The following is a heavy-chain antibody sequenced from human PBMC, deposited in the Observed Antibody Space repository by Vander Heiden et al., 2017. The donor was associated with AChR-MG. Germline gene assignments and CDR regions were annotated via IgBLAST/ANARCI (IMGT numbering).Heavy chain of an antibody. CDR1: GGTFSSYA. CDR3: ARETSSSYSTYYFDY. D-gene: IGHD6-6*01. V-gene: IGHV1-69*01. CDR2: IIPIFGTA. Sequence: QVQLVQSGAEVKKPGSSVKVPCKASGGTFSSYAISWGRQAPGQGLEWMGGIIPIFGTANYAQKFQGRVTITADESTSTAYMELSSLRSEDTAVYYCARETSSSYSTYYFDYWGQGTLVTVSS. J-gene: IGHJ4*02.